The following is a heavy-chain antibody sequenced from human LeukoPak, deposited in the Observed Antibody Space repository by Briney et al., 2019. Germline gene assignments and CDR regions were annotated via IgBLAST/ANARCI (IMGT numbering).Heavy chain of an antibody. Sequence: GESLKISRKGSGYSFTSYWIGWVRQMPGKGLEWMGIIYPGDSDTRYSPSFQGQVTISADKSISTAYLQWSSLKASDTAMYYCARLGPLPYQLPGGTPNRFDYWGQGTLVTVSS. CDR2: IYPGDSDT. CDR3: ARLGPLPYQLPGGTPNRFDY. CDR1: GYSFTSYW. D-gene: IGHD2-2*01. J-gene: IGHJ4*02. V-gene: IGHV5-51*01.